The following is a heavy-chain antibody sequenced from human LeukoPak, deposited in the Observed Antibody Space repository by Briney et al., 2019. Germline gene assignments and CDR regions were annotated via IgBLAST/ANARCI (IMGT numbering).Heavy chain of an antibody. CDR1: GYIFTNYG. Sequence: ASVKVSCKASGYIFTNYGVSWVRQAPRQGLEWMGWISAYNGNTKHAQRFQGRVTMTTDTSTNTAYMELRSLRSDDTAVYYCARSYYYDTSGTPDYWGQGTLVTVSS. CDR3: ARSYYYDTSGTPDY. CDR2: ISAYNGNT. J-gene: IGHJ4*02. V-gene: IGHV1-18*01. D-gene: IGHD3-22*01.